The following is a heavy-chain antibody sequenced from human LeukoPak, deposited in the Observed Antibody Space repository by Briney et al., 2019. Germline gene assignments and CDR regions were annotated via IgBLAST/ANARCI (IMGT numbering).Heavy chain of an antibody. CDR3: AKDPSGYCSGGSCYSAFDI. Sequence: PGGSLRLSCAASGFTFSSYAMSWVRQAPGKGLEWVSAISDSGGSTYYADSVKGRFTISRDNSKNTLYLQMNSLRAEDTAVYYCAKDPSGYCSGGSCYSAFDIWGQGTMVTVSS. D-gene: IGHD2-15*01. J-gene: IGHJ3*02. V-gene: IGHV3-23*01. CDR1: GFTFSSYA. CDR2: ISDSGGST.